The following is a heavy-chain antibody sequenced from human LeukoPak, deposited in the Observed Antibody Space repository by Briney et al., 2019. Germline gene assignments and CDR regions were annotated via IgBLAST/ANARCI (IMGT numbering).Heavy chain of an antibody. CDR3: ARAGSYGGSAFDY. Sequence: SETLSLTCTVSGGSISSYYWSWIRQPPGKGLEWIGYIYYSGSTNYNPSLKSRVTISVDTSKNQFSLKLSSVTAADTAVYYCARAGSYGGSAFDYWGQGTLVTVSS. J-gene: IGHJ4*02. CDR1: GGSISSYY. D-gene: IGHD4-23*01. CDR2: IYYSGST. V-gene: IGHV4-59*01.